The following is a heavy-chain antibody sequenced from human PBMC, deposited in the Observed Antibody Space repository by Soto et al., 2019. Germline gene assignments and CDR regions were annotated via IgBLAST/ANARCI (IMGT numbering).Heavy chain of an antibody. Sequence: QVQLVESGGGMVQPGKSLRLSCAVSGFTFRTYDMHWVRQAPGRGLEWVAVVSYDASYQNYVDSVKGRFTVSRDNSKNTLFLPMNSLRPEDTAVYYGAKVSISKSTAVTFDSWGRGNLVTVSS. D-gene: IGHD1-1*01. CDR2: VSYDASYQ. CDR1: GFTFRTYD. J-gene: IGHJ4*02. V-gene: IGHV3-30*18. CDR3: AKVSISKSTAVTFDS.